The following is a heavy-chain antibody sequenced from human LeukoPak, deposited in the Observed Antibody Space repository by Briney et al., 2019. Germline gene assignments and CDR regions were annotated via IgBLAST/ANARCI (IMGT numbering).Heavy chain of an antibody. Sequence: PSETLSLTCNVSSGTISSSSYFWGWIRQPPGNGLEWIGNIYYSGSTHYNPSLKSRLTISVDTSKNQFSLRLSSVTAAGTAVYYCARQGSYGSGSYFDYWGQGTLVTVSS. V-gene: IGHV4-39*01. CDR1: SGTISSSSYF. CDR3: ARQGSYGSGSYFDY. D-gene: IGHD3-10*01. J-gene: IGHJ4*02. CDR2: IYYSGST.